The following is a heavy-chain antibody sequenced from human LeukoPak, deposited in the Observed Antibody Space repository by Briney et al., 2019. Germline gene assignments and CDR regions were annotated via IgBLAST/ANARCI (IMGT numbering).Heavy chain of an antibody. Sequence: ESGPTLVNPTETLTLTCTASGFSLSNARMGVSWIRQPPGKALEWLAHIFSNDEKSYSTSLKSRLTISKDTSKSRVVLTMTNMDSVDTATYYCARTVTYYYDSSWFDPWGQGTLVTVSS. CDR1: GFSLSNARMG. D-gene: IGHD3-22*01. CDR2: IFSNDEK. V-gene: IGHV2-26*01. CDR3: ARTVTYYYDSSWFDP. J-gene: IGHJ5*02.